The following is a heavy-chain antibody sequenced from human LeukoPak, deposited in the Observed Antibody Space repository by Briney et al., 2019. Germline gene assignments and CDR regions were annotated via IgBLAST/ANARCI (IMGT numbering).Heavy chain of an antibody. Sequence: GGSLRLSCAASGFAFNNARMNWVRQAPGKGLEWVGRIKKKIEGETAHYAAPVRGRFIISRDDSKNTLYLQMDSLKTEDTAVYYCTTRVVTTNDYWGQGTLVTVSS. J-gene: IGHJ4*02. V-gene: IGHV3-15*01. D-gene: IGHD2-21*02. CDR1: GFAFNNAR. CDR2: IKKKIEGETA. CDR3: TTRVVTTNDY.